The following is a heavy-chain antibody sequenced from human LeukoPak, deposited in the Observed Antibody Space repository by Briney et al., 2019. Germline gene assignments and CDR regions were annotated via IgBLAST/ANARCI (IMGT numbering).Heavy chain of an antibody. V-gene: IGHV3-48*03. J-gene: IGHJ4*02. CDR1: GFTFSNYE. D-gene: IGHD1-1*01. CDR3: ARDSGSGTTGNEFDY. Sequence: PGGSLRLSCAASGFTFSNYEMNWVRQAPGKGLEWVAYISESGSLIYYADSVMGRFTISRDNSKNSLFQQMSSLRAEDTAVYYCARDSGSGTTGNEFDYWGQGTLVSVSS. CDR2: ISESGSLI.